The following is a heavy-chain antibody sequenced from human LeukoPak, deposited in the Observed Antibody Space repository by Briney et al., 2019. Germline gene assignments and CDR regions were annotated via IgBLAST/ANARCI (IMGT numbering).Heavy chain of an antibody. CDR2: IYYSGST. CDR1: GGSISSYY. CDR3: ASVLKGGVYFDY. V-gene: IGHV4-59*01. J-gene: IGHJ4*02. Sequence: SETLSLTCTVSGGSISSYYWSWIRQPPGKGLKWIGYIYYSGSTNYNPSLKSRVTISVDTSKNQFSLKLSSVTAADTAVYYCASVLKGGVYFDYRGQGTLVTVSS. D-gene: IGHD3-16*01.